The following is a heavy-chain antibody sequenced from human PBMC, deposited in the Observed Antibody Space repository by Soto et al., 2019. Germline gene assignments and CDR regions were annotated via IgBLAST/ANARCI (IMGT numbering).Heavy chain of an antibody. J-gene: IGHJ6*02. CDR1: GYSFTNCW. CDR3: ATHCSSTSCPSRPGGRSYSYGMDA. V-gene: IGHV5-51*01. Sequence: PGESLKISWKGCGYSFTNCWSGWVRQMPGKGLEWMGIIYPGDSDTRYSPSFQGQVTISADKSISTAYLQWSSLKASDTAMYYCATHCSSTSCPSRPGGRSYSYGMDAWGQGTTVPVSS. D-gene: IGHD2-2*01. CDR2: IYPGDSDT.